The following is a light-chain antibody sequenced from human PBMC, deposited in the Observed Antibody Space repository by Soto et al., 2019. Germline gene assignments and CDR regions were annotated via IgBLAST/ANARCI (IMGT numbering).Light chain of an antibody. CDR3: QQYDTYPWT. CDR1: QSVDNSY. V-gene: IGKV3-20*01. Sequence: EIVLTQSPGTLSLSSGERATLSCKTSQSVDNSYLAWYQHKHGQPPRLLIYGASGRSTGIPDRFRASGSGTDFTLTITRLEPEDFAVYYCQQYDTYPWTFGPGTKVEIK. J-gene: IGKJ1*01. CDR2: GAS.